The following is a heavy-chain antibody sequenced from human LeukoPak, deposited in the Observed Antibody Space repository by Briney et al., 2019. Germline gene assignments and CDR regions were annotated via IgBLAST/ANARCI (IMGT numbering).Heavy chain of an antibody. J-gene: IGHJ1*01. CDR1: GFTVSSNY. CDR3: AKDFSCSSTSCYKYFQH. Sequence: GGSLRLSCAASGFTVSSNYISWVRQAPGKGLEWEAFIRYDGSNKYYADSVKGRFTISRDNSKNTLYLQMNSLRAEDTAVYYCAKDFSCSSTSCYKYFQHWGQGTLVTVSS. D-gene: IGHD2-2*02. CDR2: IRYDGSNK. V-gene: IGHV3-30*02.